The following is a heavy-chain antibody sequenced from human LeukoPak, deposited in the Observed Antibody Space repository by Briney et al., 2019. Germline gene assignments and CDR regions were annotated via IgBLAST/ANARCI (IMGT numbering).Heavy chain of an antibody. J-gene: IGHJ6*03. CDR2: IIPIFGTA. CDR3: ASMEAAANLRGGSYYYMDV. V-gene: IGHV1-69*05. D-gene: IGHD2-15*01. CDR1: GGTFSSYA. Sequence: SVKVSCKASGGTFSSYAISWVRQAPGQGLEWMGGIIPIFGTANYAQKFQGRVTITTDESTSTAYMELSSLRSEDTAVYYCASMEAAANLRGGSYYYMDVWGKGITVTVSS.